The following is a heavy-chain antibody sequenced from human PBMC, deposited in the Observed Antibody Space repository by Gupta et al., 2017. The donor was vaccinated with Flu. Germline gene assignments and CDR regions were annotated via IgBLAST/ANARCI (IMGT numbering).Heavy chain of an antibody. CDR2: ISSSGTTI. V-gene: IGHV3-11*01. D-gene: IGHD2-2*01. CDR3: ARDGGIYCSSTRCYSGYFYYGMDV. CDR1: SDYY. Sequence: SDYYMSWIRQAPGKGLEWVSYISSSGTTIYYADSVKGRFTISRDNAKNSLYLQMNSLRAEDTAVYYCARDGGIYCSSTRCYSGYFYYGMDVWGQGTTVTVSS. J-gene: IGHJ6*02.